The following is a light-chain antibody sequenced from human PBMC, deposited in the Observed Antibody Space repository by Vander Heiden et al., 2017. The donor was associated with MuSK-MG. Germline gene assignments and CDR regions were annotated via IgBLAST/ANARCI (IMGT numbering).Light chain of an antibody. CDR3: QQLNNSPHS. CDR2: AAS. CDR1: QEISSY. J-gene: IGKJ4*01. V-gene: IGKV1-9*01. Sequence: DIQLTQSPSFLSASVGDRVTITCRASQEISSYLAWYQQRPGKAPNLLIYAASTLQSEVPSRFNGSGSGTKFSLTISSLQPEEFATYYCQQLNNSPHSFGGGTKVXIK.